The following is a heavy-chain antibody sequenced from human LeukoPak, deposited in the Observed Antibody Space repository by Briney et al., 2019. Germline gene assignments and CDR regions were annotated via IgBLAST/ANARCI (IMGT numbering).Heavy chain of an antibody. J-gene: IGHJ3*02. CDR1: GGSISSYY. D-gene: IGHD3-22*01. CDR3: ARARREYYYDSSGYLGI. V-gene: IGHV4-59*06. CDR2: IYYSGSN. Sequence: PSETLSLTCSVSGGSISSYYWSWIRQPPGKGLEWIGYIYYSGSNHYTPSLKSRVTISVDTSRNQFSLKLSSVTAADTAVYYCARARREYYYDSSGYLGIWDQGTMVTVSS.